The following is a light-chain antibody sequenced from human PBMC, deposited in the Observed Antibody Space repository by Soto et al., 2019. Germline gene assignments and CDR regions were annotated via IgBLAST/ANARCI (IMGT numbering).Light chain of an antibody. CDR2: AAS. Sequence: EIVLTQSPGTLSLSPGERATLSCRASQSVSSSYLVWHQQKPGQAPRLLIYAASSRATGVPARFSGSGSGTDFTLTISGLEPEDFAVYYCQQRSVWPITFGQGTRLEIK. V-gene: IGKV3D-20*02. CDR3: QQRSVWPIT. J-gene: IGKJ5*01. CDR1: QSVSSSY.